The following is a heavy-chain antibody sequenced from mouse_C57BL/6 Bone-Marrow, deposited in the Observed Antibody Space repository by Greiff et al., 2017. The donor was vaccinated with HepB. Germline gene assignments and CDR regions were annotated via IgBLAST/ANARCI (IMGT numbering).Heavy chain of an antibody. Sequence: QVQLKQSGPELVKPGASVKISCKASGYAFSSSWMNWVKQRPGKGLEWIGRIYPGDGDTNYNGKFKGKATLTADKSSSTAYMQLSSLTSEDSAVYFCARYAYYYGSGYFDYWGQGTTLTVSS. J-gene: IGHJ2*01. CDR3: ARYAYYYGSGYFDY. V-gene: IGHV1-82*01. CDR2: IYPGDGDT. D-gene: IGHD1-1*01. CDR1: GYAFSSSW.